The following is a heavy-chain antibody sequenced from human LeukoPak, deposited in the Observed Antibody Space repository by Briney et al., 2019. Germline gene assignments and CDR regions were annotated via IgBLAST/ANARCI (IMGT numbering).Heavy chain of an antibody. J-gene: IGHJ4*02. CDR1: GYTFTSYD. CDR3: ASRYGSGSYYAEHFDY. D-gene: IGHD3-10*01. CDR2: MNPNSGNT. V-gene: IGHV1-8*03. Sequence: GASVKVSCKASGYTFTSYDINWVRQAPGQGLEWMGWMNPNSGNTGYAQKFQGRVTITTTTSISTAYMELSSLRSEDTAVYYCASRYGSGSYYAEHFDYWGQGTLVTVSS.